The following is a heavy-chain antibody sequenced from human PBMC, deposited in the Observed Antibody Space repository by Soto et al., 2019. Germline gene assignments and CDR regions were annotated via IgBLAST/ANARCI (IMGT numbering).Heavy chain of an antibody. D-gene: IGHD1-26*01. CDR1: GFTFSSYG. Sequence: QVQLVESGGGVVQPGRSLRLSCAASGFTFSSYGMHWVRQAPGKGLEWVAVISYDGSNKYYADSVKGRFTISRDNSKNTLYLQMNSLRAEDTAVYYCAKGRGKWEAVYWGQGTLVTVSS. CDR2: ISYDGSNK. J-gene: IGHJ4*02. CDR3: AKGRGKWEAVY. V-gene: IGHV3-30*18.